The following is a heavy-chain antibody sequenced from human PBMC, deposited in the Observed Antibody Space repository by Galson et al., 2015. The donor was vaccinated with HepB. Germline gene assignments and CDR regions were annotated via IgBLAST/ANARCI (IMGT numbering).Heavy chain of an antibody. J-gene: IGHJ4*02. V-gene: IGHV1-3*01. D-gene: IGHD5-18*01. CDR3: ARGEVSVDTAPTDY. Sequence: CKASGYTFTSCAMHWVRQAPGQRLEWMGWINAGNGNTKYSQKFQGRVTITRDTSASTAYMELSSLRSEDTAVYYCARGEVSVDTAPTDYWGQGTLVTVSS. CDR2: INAGNGNT. CDR1: GYTFTSCA.